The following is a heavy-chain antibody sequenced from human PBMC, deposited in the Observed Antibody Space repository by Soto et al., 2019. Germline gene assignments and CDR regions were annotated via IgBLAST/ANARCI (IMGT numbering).Heavy chain of an antibody. V-gene: IGHV4-59*08. Sequence: SETLSLTCTVSGGSISSYYWSWIRQPPGKGLEWIGYIYYSGSTNYNPSLKSRVTISVDTSKNQFSLKLSSVTAADTAVYYCASGGLGIGYYYYYYMDVWGKGTTVTVSS. D-gene: IGHD7-27*01. CDR1: GGSISSYY. J-gene: IGHJ6*03. CDR3: ASGGLGIGYYYYYYMDV. CDR2: IYYSGST.